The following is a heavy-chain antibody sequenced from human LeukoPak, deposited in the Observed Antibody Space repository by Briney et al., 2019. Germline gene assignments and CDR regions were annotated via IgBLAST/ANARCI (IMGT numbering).Heavy chain of an antibody. CDR2: ISSSSSYI. CDR3: ARMYSGSYYFDY. Sequence: PGGSLRLSCAASGFTFSSYSMNWVRQAPGKGLEWVSSISSSSSYIYYADSVKGRFTISRDNAKNSLYLQMNSLRAEDTAVYYCARMYSGSYYFDYWGQGTLVTVSS. D-gene: IGHD1-26*01. CDR1: GFTFSSYS. V-gene: IGHV3-21*01. J-gene: IGHJ4*02.